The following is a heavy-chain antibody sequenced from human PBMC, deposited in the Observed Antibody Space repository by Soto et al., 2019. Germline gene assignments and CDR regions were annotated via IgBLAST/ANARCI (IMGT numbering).Heavy chain of an antibody. V-gene: IGHV3-30-3*01. CDR1: GFTFSNYA. D-gene: IGHD5-18*01. CDR2: ISYDGSNK. CDR3: ARDMGIQLWADY. Sequence: GESLKISCAASGFTFSNYAMHWVRQAPGKGLEWVAVISYDGSNKYYADSVKGRFTISRDNSKNTLYLQMNSLRAEDTAVYYCARDMGIQLWADYWGQGTLVTVSS. J-gene: IGHJ4*02.